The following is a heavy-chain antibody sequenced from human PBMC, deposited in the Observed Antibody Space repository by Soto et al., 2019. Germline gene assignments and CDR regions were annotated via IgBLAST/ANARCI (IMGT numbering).Heavy chain of an antibody. V-gene: IGHV4-59*01. CDR1: GGSISVYY. J-gene: IGHJ4*02. CDR3: ARGVGSIRQRY. Sequence: SETLSLTCTISGGSISVYYWSWVRQPPGHELEWIGYIYASGSPYYNPSLRSRVTISADTSKNQISLKLTSPTAADTAVYCCARGVGSIRQRYWGRGTLVTVSS. CDR2: IYASGSP. D-gene: IGHD2-21*01.